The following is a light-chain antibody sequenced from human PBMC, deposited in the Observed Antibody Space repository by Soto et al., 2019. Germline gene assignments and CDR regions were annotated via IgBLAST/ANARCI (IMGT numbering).Light chain of an antibody. Sequence: EMVLTQSPATLSLSPGERATLSCRASQSVGGYFAWYQQKPGQAPRLLIYDASNRATGIPARFSGSGSGTDFSLPIRSLQSEDFAVYYCQQYNNWPPLTFGGGTKVEIK. CDR2: DAS. CDR3: QQYNNWPPLT. CDR1: QSVGGY. V-gene: IGKV3-11*01. J-gene: IGKJ4*01.